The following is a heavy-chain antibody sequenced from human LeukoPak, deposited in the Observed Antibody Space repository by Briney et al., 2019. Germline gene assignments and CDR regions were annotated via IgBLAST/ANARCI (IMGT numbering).Heavy chain of an antibody. CDR2: IIPIFGTA. D-gene: IGHD3-22*01. CDR3: ARETERDSSGYYQWDY. Sequence: SVKVSCTASGGTFSSYAISWVRQAPGQGLEWMGGIIPIFGTANSAQKFQGRVTITADESTSTAYMELSSLRSEDTAVYYCARETERDSSGYYQWDYWGQGTLVTVSS. V-gene: IGHV1-69*13. CDR1: GGTFSSYA. J-gene: IGHJ4*02.